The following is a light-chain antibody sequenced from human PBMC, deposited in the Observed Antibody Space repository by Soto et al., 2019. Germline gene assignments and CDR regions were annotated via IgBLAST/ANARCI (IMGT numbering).Light chain of an antibody. CDR2: SAS. Sequence: DIQMTQSPSSLSASVGDKVTITCRASQGISNYLAWYQQKPGKVPTLLIYSASTLQSGVPSRFSGSGSGTAFTLTISSLKPEDVATYYCQRYDSAPWTFGQGTKVEIK. CDR1: QGISNY. J-gene: IGKJ1*01. V-gene: IGKV1-27*01. CDR3: QRYDSAPWT.